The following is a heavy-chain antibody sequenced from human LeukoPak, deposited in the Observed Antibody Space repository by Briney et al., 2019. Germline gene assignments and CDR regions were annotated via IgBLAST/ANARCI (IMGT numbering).Heavy chain of an antibody. Sequence: GSLRLSCAASGFTFSSSGMHWVRQAPGKGLEWVAVISYDGSNKYYADSVKGRFTISRDNSKNTLYLQMNSLRAEDTAVYYCASWDCSGGSCYSNEYGFDYWGQGTLVTVSS. CDR2: ISYDGSNK. CDR1: GFTFSSSG. J-gene: IGHJ4*02. V-gene: IGHV3-30*03. CDR3: ASWDCSGGSCYSNEYGFDY. D-gene: IGHD2-15*01.